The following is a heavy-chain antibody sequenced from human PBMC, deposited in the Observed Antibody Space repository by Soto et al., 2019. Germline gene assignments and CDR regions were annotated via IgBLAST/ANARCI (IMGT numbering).Heavy chain of an antibody. CDR2: IYYSGST. D-gene: IGHD6-6*01. CDR3: AREIQKDLKSYSSSSMYDY. CDR1: GGSISSGDYY. J-gene: IGHJ4*02. Sequence: SETLSLTCTVSGGSISSGDYYWSWIRQPPGKGLEWIGYIYYSGSTYYNPSLKSRVTISVDTSKNQFSLKLSSVTAADTAVYYCAREIQKDLKSYSSSSMYDYWGQGTLVTVSS. V-gene: IGHV4-30-4*01.